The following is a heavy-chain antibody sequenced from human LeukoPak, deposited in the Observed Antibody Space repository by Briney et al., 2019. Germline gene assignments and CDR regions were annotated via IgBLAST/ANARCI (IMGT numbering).Heavy chain of an antibody. Sequence: PGGSLRLSCAASGFTVSSNYMSWVRQAPGKGLEWVSVIYSGGSTYYADSVKGRFTISRDNSKNTLYLQMNSLRAEDTAVYYYARGYGDYPLDYWGQETLVTVSS. CDR1: GFTVSSNY. CDR3: ARGYGDYPLDY. CDR2: IYSGGST. J-gene: IGHJ4*02. D-gene: IGHD4-17*01. V-gene: IGHV3-66*02.